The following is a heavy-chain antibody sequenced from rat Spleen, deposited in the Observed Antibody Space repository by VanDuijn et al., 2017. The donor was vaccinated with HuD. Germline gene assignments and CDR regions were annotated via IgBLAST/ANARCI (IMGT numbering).Heavy chain of an antibody. CDR1: GHSITSSYR. CDR3: ARAYYNSGDYVMDA. V-gene: IGHV3-3*01. CDR2: VNSAGST. D-gene: IGHD1-1*01. J-gene: IGHJ4*01. Sequence: EVQLQESGPGLVKPSQSLSLTCSVTGHSITSSYRWNWIRKFPGNRLEWMGYVNSAGSTNNNPSLKSRISMTRDTSKNQLFLQVNSVTTEDTATYYCARAYYNSGDYVMDAWGQGASVTVSS.